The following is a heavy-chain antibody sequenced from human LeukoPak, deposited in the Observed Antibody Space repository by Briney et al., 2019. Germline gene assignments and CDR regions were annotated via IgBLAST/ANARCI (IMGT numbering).Heavy chain of an antibody. Sequence: GGSLRLSCAASGFTFSSYAMHWVRQAPGKGLEYVSAISSNGGSTYYANSVKGRFTISRDNSKNTLYLQMGSLRAEDMAVYYCARGGYYYDSSGEGDYWGQGTLVTVSS. J-gene: IGHJ4*02. CDR3: ARGGYYYDSSGEGDY. CDR1: GFTFSSYA. V-gene: IGHV3-64*01. D-gene: IGHD3-22*01. CDR2: ISSNGGST.